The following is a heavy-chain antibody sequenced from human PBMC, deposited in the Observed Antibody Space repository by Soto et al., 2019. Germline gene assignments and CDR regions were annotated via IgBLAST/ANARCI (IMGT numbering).Heavy chain of an antibody. J-gene: IGHJ4*02. CDR3: ARDGDYSGSYQYYFDY. CDR2: IWYDGSNK. Sequence: GGSLRLSCAASGFTFSSYGMHWVRQAPGKGLEWVAVIWYDGSNKYYADSVKGRFTISRDNSKNTLYLQMNSLRAEDTAVYYCARDGDYSGSYQYYFDYWGQGTLVTVSS. CDR1: GFTFSSYG. D-gene: IGHD1-26*01. V-gene: IGHV3-33*01.